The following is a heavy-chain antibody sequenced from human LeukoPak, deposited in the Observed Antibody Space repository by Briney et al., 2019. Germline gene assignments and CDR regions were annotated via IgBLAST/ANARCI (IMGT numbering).Heavy chain of an antibody. V-gene: IGHV3-30*02. CDR2: IRYDGTNT. CDR3: AKPSGSGVDY. CDR1: GFTFNTQD. J-gene: IGHJ4*02. Sequence: GGSLRLSCAASGFTFNTQDMHWVRQAPGKGQEWVAFIRYDGTNTYYADSVKGRFTISRDNSRNTLYLQMKSLRREDTAVYYCAKPSGSGVDYWGQGTRITVSS. D-gene: IGHD1-26*01.